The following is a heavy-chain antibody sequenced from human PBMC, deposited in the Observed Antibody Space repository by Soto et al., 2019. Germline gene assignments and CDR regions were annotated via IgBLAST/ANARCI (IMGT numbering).Heavy chain of an antibody. D-gene: IGHD2-2*01. Sequence: PSETLSLTCAVSGGSISSSNWWSWVRQPPGKRLECIGEIYHSGSTNYNPSLKSRVTISVDKSKNQFSLKLSSVTAADTAVYYCARIGIPKGYCISTSCWRWFDPWGQGTLVTVSS. CDR1: GGSISSSNW. CDR3: ARIGIPKGYCISTSCWRWFDP. V-gene: IGHV4-4*02. J-gene: IGHJ5*02. CDR2: IYHSGST.